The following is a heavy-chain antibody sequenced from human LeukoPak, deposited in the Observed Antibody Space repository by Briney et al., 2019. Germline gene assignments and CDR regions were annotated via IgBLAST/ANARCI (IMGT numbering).Heavy chain of an antibody. J-gene: IGHJ4*02. V-gene: IGHV4-39*01. CDR3: ARLRYSNYVDY. CDR2: IYYSGST. CDR1: GGSISSGSYY. Sequence: SETLSLTCTVSGGSISSGSYYWGWIRQPPGKGLEWIGSIYYSGSTYYNPSLKSRVTISVDTSKNQFSLKLSSVTAADTAVYYCARLRYSNYVDYWGQGTLVTVSS. D-gene: IGHD4-11*01.